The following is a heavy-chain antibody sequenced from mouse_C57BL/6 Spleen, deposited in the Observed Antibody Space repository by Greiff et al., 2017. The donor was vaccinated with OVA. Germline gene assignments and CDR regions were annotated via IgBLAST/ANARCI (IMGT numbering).Heavy chain of an antibody. CDR1: GYTFTSYW. V-gene: IGHV1-69*01. CDR2: IDPSDSYT. Sequence: QVQLQQPGAELVMPGASVKLSCKASGYTFTSYWMHWVKQRPGQGLEWIGEIDPSDSYTNYNQKFKGKSTLTVDKSSSTAYMQLSSLTSEDSADYYCARGGLPACFAYWGQGTLVTVSA. J-gene: IGHJ3*01. CDR3: ARGGLPACFAY. D-gene: IGHD2-4*01.